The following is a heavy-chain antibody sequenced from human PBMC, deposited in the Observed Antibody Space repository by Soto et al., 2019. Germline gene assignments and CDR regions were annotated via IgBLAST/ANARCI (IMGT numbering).Heavy chain of an antibody. CDR3: ARDGKWELRRYYCYGMDV. D-gene: IGHD1-26*01. CDR2: IWYDGSNK. V-gene: IGHV3-33*01. CDR1: GFTFSSYG. Sequence: QVQLVESGGGVVQPGRSLRLSCAASGFTFSSYGMHWVRRAPGKGLEWVAVIWYDGSNKYYADSVKGRFTISRDNSKNTLYLQMNSLRAEDTAVYYCARDGKWELRRYYCYGMDVWGQGTTVTVSS. J-gene: IGHJ6*02.